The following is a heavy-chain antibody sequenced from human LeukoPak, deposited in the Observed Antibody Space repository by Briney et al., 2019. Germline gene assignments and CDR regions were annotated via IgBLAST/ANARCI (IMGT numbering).Heavy chain of an antibody. Sequence: SETLSLTCTVSGGPISSSSYYWGWIRQPPGKGLEWIGSIYYSGSTYYNPSLKSRVTISVDTSKNQFSLKLSSVTAADTAVYYCARDGGDGYNLDYYFDYWGQGTLVTVSS. D-gene: IGHD5-24*01. J-gene: IGHJ4*02. CDR2: IYYSGST. CDR3: ARDGGDGYNLDYYFDY. CDR1: GGPISSSSYY. V-gene: IGHV4-39*07.